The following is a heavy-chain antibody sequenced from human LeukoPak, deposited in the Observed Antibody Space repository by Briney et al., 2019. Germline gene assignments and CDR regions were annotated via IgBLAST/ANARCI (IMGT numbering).Heavy chain of an antibody. J-gene: IGHJ4*02. D-gene: IGHD6-25*01. Sequence: KPAGSLRLSCAASGFTFSDYYMSWIRQPPGKGLEWVSYICSSGSTIYYAASEKGRFTIVRDNAKNSLYLQMTRLSAEDTAGYYCASPGTGSIDYWGQGTLVTVSS. V-gene: IGHV3-11*04. CDR1: GFTFSDYY. CDR2: ICSSGSTI. CDR3: ASPGTGSIDY.